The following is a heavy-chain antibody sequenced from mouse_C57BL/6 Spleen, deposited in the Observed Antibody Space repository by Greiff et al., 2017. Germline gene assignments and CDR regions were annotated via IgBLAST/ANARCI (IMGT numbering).Heavy chain of an antibody. J-gene: IGHJ2*01. D-gene: IGHD1-1*01. CDR3: ARFSIATVVAPSYFDD. CDR2: IDPSDSYT. V-gene: IGHV1-59*01. Sequence: QVQLQQPGAELVRPGTSVKLSCKASGYTFTSYWMHWVKQRPGQGLEWIGVIDPSDSYTNYNQKFKGKATLTVDTSSSTAYMQLSSLTSEDSAVYYCARFSIATVVAPSYFDDWGQGTTLTVSS. CDR1: GYTFTSYW.